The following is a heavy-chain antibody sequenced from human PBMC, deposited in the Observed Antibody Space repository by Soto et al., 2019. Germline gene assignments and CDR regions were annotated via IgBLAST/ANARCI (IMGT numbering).Heavy chain of an antibody. J-gene: IGHJ2*01. CDR1: GGPISSSSYY. Sequence: PSETLSLTCSVSGGPISSSSYYWGWIRQAPGKGLEWLATIYYTGYTYHNPSLKCHVTISVDTSKDQFSLELTSVTAADTALYYCARSAIATHWFFDLWGRGTLVTVSS. D-gene: IGHD5-18*01. CDR3: ARSAIATHWFFDL. CDR2: IYYTGYT. V-gene: IGHV4-39*01.